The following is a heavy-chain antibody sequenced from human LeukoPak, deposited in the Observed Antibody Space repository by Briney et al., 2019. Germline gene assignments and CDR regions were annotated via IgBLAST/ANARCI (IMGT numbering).Heavy chain of an antibody. CDR3: ARMGASSSGYSHYYYYMDV. CDR1: GFSLSTSGMR. J-gene: IGHJ6*03. CDR2: IDWDDAK. D-gene: IGHD3-22*01. Sequence: FGPTLVNPTQTLTLTCSFSGFSLSTSGMRVSWIRQPTGKALEWLARIDWDDAKFYSTSLKTRLTISKDTSKNQVVLTMTNMDPVDTATYYCARMGASSSGYSHYYYYMDVWGEGTTVTVSS. V-gene: IGHV2-70*04.